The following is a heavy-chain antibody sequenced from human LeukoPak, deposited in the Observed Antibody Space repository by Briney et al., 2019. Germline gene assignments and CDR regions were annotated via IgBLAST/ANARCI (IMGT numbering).Heavy chain of an antibody. Sequence: GGSLRLSCAASGFTFSSYAMSWVRQAPGKGLEWVSYISSSGSTIHYADSVKGRFTISRDNPKKSLYLQMNSLRAEDTAVYYCAKDAPRIQGHGDSLRNWYFDLWGRGTLVTVSS. J-gene: IGHJ2*01. V-gene: IGHV3-48*03. CDR3: AKDAPRIQGHGDSLRNWYFDL. D-gene: IGHD4-17*01. CDR2: ISSSGSTI. CDR1: GFTFSSYA.